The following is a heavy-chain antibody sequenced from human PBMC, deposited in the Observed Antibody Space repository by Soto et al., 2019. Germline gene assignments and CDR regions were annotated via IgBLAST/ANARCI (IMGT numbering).Heavy chain of an antibody. CDR2: ISGSGGST. D-gene: IGHD3-22*01. CDR1: GFTFSSYA. Sequence: WGSLRLSCAASGFTFSSYAMSWVRQAPGKGLEWVSAISGSGGSTYYADSVKGRFTISRDNSKNTLYLQMNSLRAEEMSVYYCAKRYYYDSSGAFDYWGQGTLVTVSS. J-gene: IGHJ4*02. V-gene: IGHV3-23*01. CDR3: AKRYYYDSSGAFDY.